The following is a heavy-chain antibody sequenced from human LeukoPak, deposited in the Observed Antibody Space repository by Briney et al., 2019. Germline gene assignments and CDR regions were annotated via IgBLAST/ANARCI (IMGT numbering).Heavy chain of an antibody. J-gene: IGHJ4*02. V-gene: IGHV4-59*01. CDR1: GGSISSYY. CDR3: ARGRSAVAGTIDY. D-gene: IGHD6-19*01. Sequence: PSETLSLTCTVSGGSISSYYWSWIRQPPGKGLVWIGYIYYSGSTNYNPSLKSRVTISVDTSKNQFSLKLSSVTAADTAVYYCARGRSAVAGTIDYWGQGTLVTVSS. CDR2: IYYSGST.